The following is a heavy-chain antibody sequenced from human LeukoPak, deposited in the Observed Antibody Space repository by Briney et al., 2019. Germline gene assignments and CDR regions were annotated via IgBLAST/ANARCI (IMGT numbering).Heavy chain of an antibody. D-gene: IGHD3-22*01. CDR3: AKDLKPSYYESGAQFDY. CDR1: GFTFSDYY. CDR2: ISSSSSYT. J-gene: IGHJ4*02. V-gene: IGHV3-11*05. Sequence: GGSLRLSCAASGFTFSDYYMSWIRQAPGKGLEWVSYISSSSSYTNYADSVKGRFTISRDNAKNSLYLQMNSLRAEDTAVYYCAKDLKPSYYESGAQFDYWGQGTLVTVSS.